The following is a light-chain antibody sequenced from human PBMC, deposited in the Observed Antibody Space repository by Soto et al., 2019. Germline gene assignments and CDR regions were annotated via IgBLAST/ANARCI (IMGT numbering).Light chain of an antibody. CDR1: QSVSRY. CDR2: AAS. V-gene: IGKV1-39*01. CDR3: QQLNSHPRT. J-gene: IGKJ2*01. Sequence: DVQMTQSPSSLSALVGDRVTITCRASQSVSRYLNWYQHKPGKAPKLLINAASNLRSGVPSRFSGSGSGTDFTLTIDGLQPEDFATYYCQQLNSHPRTFGQGTKLEIK.